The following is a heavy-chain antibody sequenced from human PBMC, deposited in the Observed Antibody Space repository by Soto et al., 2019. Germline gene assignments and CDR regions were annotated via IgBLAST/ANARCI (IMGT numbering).Heavy chain of an antibody. CDR2: INPNSGGT. Sequence: ASVKVSCKASGYTFTGYYMHWVRQAPGQGLEWMGWINPNSGGTNYAQKFQGWVTMTRDTSISTAYMELSRLRSDDTAVYCCARDIGYYYDSSGYLVFDYWGQGTLVTVSS. CDR3: ARDIGYYYDSSGYLVFDY. J-gene: IGHJ4*02. CDR1: GYTFTGYY. D-gene: IGHD3-22*01. V-gene: IGHV1-2*04.